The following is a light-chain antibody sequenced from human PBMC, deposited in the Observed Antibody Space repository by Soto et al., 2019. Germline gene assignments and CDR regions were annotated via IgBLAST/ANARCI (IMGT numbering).Light chain of an antibody. CDR2: DDT. Sequence: SYELTQPPSVAVAPGQTARITCGGNIIASTTGHWYQQKPGQAPVLVVYDDTARPSAIPQRFSGSSSGNTATLTISRVEVGDEADYYCQVWHSSSYVFGTGTQLTVL. V-gene: IGLV3-21*02. CDR3: QVWHSSSYV. CDR1: IIASTT. J-gene: IGLJ1*01.